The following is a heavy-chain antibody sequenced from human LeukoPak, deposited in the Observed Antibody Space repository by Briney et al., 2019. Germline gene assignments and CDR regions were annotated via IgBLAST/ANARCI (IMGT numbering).Heavy chain of an antibody. Sequence: QPGGSLRLSCAASGFTFSGYWMSWVRQAPGKGLEWVANIKQDGSEKYYVDSVKGRFTISRDNAKNSLYLQMNSLRAEDTAVYYCARGQSSGHWFDPWGQGTLVTVSS. J-gene: IGHJ5*02. CDR3: ARGQSSGHWFDP. CDR1: GFTFSGYW. D-gene: IGHD6-19*01. V-gene: IGHV3-7*01. CDR2: IKQDGSEK.